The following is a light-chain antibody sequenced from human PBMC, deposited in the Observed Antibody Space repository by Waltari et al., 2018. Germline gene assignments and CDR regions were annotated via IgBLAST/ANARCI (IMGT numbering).Light chain of an antibody. Sequence: QSVLTQPPSVSGAPGPTVTISCTGSSSNIGAGYHVHWYQQFPGTAPKLLIYGNINRPSGVPDRFSGSKSGTSASLAITGLQAEDEADYYCQSYDSSLSGYIFGPVTTVTVL. CDR3: QSYDSSLSGYI. J-gene: IGLJ1*01. CDR1: SSNIGAGYH. CDR2: GNI. V-gene: IGLV1-40*01.